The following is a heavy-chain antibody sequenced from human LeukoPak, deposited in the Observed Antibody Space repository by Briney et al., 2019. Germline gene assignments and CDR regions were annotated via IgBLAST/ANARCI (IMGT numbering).Heavy chain of an antibody. CDR1: GYSFTSYW. Sequence: GESLRISCMGSGYSFTSYWISWVRQMPGKGLEWMGRIDPSDSYTNYSPSFQGHVTISADKSISTAYLQWSSLKASDTAMYYCARHDYGDLPFFDYWGQGTLVTVSS. D-gene: IGHD4-17*01. V-gene: IGHV5-10-1*01. J-gene: IGHJ4*02. CDR3: ARHDYGDLPFFDY. CDR2: IDPSDSYT.